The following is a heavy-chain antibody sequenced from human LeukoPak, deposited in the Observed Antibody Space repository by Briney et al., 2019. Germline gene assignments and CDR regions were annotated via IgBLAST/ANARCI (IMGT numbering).Heavy chain of an antibody. CDR1: GFTFSGYW. CDR2: IRSDGSIT. Sequence: PGGSLRLSCAAYGFTFSGYWMHWVREAPGKGLVWVSVIRSDGSITTYADSVKGRFTISRDTAKNTLYLQMNSLRAEDTAVYYCARDGRSGNFDKWGQGTLVSVSS. V-gene: IGHV3-74*01. CDR3: ARDGRSGNFDK. D-gene: IGHD1-26*01. J-gene: IGHJ4*02.